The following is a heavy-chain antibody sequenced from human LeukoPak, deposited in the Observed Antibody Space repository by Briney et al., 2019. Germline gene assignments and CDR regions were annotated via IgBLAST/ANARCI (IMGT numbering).Heavy chain of an antibody. CDR2: IWYDGSNK. V-gene: IGHV3-33*01. CDR1: GFTFSSYG. Sequence: GRSLRLSCAASGFTFSSYGMHWVRQAPGKRLEWVAVIWYDGSNKYYADSVKGRFTISRDNSKNTLYLQMNSLRAEDTAVYYCARDRGMGGSYYDAFDIWGHGTMVTVSS. CDR3: ARDRGMGGSYYDAFDI. D-gene: IGHD1-26*01. J-gene: IGHJ3*02.